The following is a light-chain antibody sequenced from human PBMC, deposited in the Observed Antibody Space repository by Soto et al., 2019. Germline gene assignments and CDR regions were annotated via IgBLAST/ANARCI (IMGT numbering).Light chain of an antibody. CDR1: QSISSY. V-gene: IGKV1-39*01. CDR3: QQSYSTPRT. CDR2: AAS. Sequence: DIQMTPSPSSLSASVGDRVTITCRASQSISSYLNWYQQKPGKAPKLLIYAASSLQSGVPSRFSGSGSGTDFTLTISSLQPEDFPTYYFQQSYSTPRTFGPGTKVDIK. J-gene: IGKJ3*01.